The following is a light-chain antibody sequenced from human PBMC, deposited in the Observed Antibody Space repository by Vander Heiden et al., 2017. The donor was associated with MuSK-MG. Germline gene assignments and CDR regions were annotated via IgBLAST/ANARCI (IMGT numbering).Light chain of an antibody. CDR2: QNT. Sequence: SYDLTRPPPVPVSPGQTASITCSGDRLGDRYAFWYHQKPGPSPVLVIYQNTKRPSGIPERVSGSNSGTTATLTIGGTQAMDEADDYCQAWDGSRAGFGGGTKLTVL. J-gene: IGLJ3*02. CDR3: QAWDGSRAG. CDR1: RLGDRY. V-gene: IGLV3-1*01.